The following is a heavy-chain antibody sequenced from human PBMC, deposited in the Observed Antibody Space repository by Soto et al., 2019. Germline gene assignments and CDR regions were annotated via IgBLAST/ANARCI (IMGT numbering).Heavy chain of an antibody. Sequence: SETLSVTCTVSGGSISSGGYYWSWIRQHPGKGLEWIGYIYYSGSTYYNPSLKSRVTISVDTSKNQFSLKLSSVTAADTAVYYCARDRGLSVRGAFDYWGQGTLVTVSS. V-gene: IGHV4-31*03. CDR1: GGSISSGGYY. D-gene: IGHD3-10*01. CDR3: ARDRGLSVRGAFDY. CDR2: IYYSGST. J-gene: IGHJ4*02.